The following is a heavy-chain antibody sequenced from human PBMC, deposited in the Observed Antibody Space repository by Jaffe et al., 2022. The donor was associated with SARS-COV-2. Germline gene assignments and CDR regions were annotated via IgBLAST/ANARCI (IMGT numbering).Heavy chain of an antibody. J-gene: IGHJ4*02. D-gene: IGHD6-13*01. CDR3: ARDVAGLGAIGTGY. Sequence: QVQLQQWGPGLLRPSGTLSLTCAVYGGSLSTYYWSWIRQAPGKGLEWIGEINHSGNTNYNPSLKSRVTMSIDTSKNQLFMTLSSVTAADTAVYYCARDVAGLGAIGTGYWGQGTLVTVSS. V-gene: IGHV4-34*01. CDR2: INHSGNT. CDR1: GGSLSTYY.